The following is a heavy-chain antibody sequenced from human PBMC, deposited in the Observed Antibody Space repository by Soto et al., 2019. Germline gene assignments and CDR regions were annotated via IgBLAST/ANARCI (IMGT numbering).Heavy chain of an antibody. CDR2: ISAYNGNT. Sequence: ASVKVSCKASGYTFTSYGISWVRQAPGQGLEWMGWISAYNGNTNYAQKLQGRVTMTTDTSTSTAYMELRSLRSDDTAVYYCARDYYDSSGYYPGYFDYSCQATLVTVFS. D-gene: IGHD3-22*01. V-gene: IGHV1-18*01. CDR3: ARDYYDSSGYYPGYFDY. CDR1: GYTFTSYG. J-gene: IGHJ4*02.